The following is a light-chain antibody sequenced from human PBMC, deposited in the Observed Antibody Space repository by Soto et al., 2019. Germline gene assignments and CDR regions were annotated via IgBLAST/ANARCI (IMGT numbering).Light chain of an antibody. CDR3: QKYDSAPWT. J-gene: IGKJ1*01. CDR1: QGISNY. CDR2: AAS. V-gene: IGKV1-27*01. Sequence: DIQMTQSPSSLSASVGDRVTITCRASQGISNYLAWYQHKPGKVPKLLIYAASTLQSGVPSRFSGSGSGTDFTLTISGLQPEDVASYYCQKYDSAPWTFGQGTKVEIK.